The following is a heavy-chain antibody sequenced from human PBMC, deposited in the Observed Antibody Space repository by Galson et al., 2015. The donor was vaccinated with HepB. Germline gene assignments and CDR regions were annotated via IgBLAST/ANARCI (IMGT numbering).Heavy chain of an antibody. CDR2: IWFDGSKT. J-gene: IGHJ6*03. CDR3: AREALMLYYMDV. Sequence: SLRLSCAASGFTFSTYNMHWVRQAPGKGLEWVAVIWFDGSKTYYADSVKGRFTISRDNSKNTMYLHMISLRAEDTAMYYCAREALMLYYMDVWGKGTTVTVSS. D-gene: IGHD3-16*01. CDR1: GFTFSTYN. V-gene: IGHV3-33*01.